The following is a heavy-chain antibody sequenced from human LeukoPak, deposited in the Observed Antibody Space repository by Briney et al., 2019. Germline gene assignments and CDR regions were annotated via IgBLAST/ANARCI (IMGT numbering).Heavy chain of an antibody. CDR2: VKQDGRQ. CDR1: GFTSSRHW. CDR3: ARGPDYGDRLDYFDY. V-gene: IGHV3-7*01. D-gene: IGHD4-17*01. J-gene: IGHJ4*02. Sequence: GGSLRLSCEVSGFTSSRHWMGWVRQAPGTGLEWVASVKQDGRQYYVDSVKGRFIISRDNAKSSLDLQIENLRVEDTAIYFCARGPDYGDRLDYFDYWGQGTLVTVSS.